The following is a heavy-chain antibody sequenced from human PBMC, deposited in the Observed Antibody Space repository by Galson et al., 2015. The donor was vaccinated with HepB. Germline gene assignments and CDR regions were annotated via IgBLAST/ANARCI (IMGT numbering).Heavy chain of an antibody. V-gene: IGHV4-59*01. CDR2: IYYSGST. CDR1: GGSISSYY. Sequence: SETLSLTCTVSGGSISSYYWSWIRQPPGKGLERIGYIYYSGSTNYNPSLKSRVTISVDTSKNQFSLKLSSVTAADTAVYYCARVSGRAPYYGMDVWGQGTTVTVSS. J-gene: IGHJ6*02. D-gene: IGHD1-26*01. CDR3: ARVSGRAPYYGMDV.